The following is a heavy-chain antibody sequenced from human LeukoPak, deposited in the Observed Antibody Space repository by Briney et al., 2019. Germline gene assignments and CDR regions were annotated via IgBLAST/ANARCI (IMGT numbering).Heavy chain of an antibody. Sequence: SETLSLTCTVSGGSISSYYWSWIRQPPGKGLEWIGYIYYSGSTNYNPSLKSRVTISVDTSKNQFSLKLSSVTAADTAVYYCARFGYSYGPDAFDIWSQGTMVTVSS. J-gene: IGHJ3*02. CDR3: ARFGYSYGPDAFDI. V-gene: IGHV4-59*01. CDR1: GGSISSYY. D-gene: IGHD5-18*01. CDR2: IYYSGST.